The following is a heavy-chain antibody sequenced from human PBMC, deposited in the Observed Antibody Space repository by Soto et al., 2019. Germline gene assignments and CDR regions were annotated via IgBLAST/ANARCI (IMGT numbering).Heavy chain of an antibody. V-gene: IGHV4-31*02. J-gene: IGHJ4*01. CDR2: IYYSGST. CDR3: ARDKNYYDSSGYHPYFDY. D-gene: IGHD3-22*01. Sequence: HPGKGLEWIGYIYYSGSTYYNPSLKSRVTISVDTSKNQFSLKLSSVTAADTAVYYCARDKNYYDSSGYHPYFDYWGHGTLVTVSS.